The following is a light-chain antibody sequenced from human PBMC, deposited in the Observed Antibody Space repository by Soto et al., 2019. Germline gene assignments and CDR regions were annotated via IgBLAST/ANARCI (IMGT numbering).Light chain of an antibody. CDR2: GAS. Sequence: EIVMTQSPGTLSLHLGETATLSCGASQSVSSNLAWYQQTPGQAHRLLIYGASTRATDIPARLSGSGSGTEFTLTISGLRSEDFAVYYRQQYHTWVTFAAGTKVDIK. V-gene: IGKV3D-15*01. CDR1: QSVSSN. CDR3: QQYHTWVT. J-gene: IGKJ4*01.